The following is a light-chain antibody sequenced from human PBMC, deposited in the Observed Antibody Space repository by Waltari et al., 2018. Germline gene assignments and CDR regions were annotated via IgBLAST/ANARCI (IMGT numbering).Light chain of an antibody. V-gene: IGLV2-14*03. CDR2: DVT. J-gene: IGLJ1*01. Sequence: QSALTQPASVSGSPGQSITISCTGTSSDVGTYNYVSWYQQLPGKAPKLIIYDVTTRPSGISNRFSVTKSGNTASLSISGLQAEDAADYYCSSFTTNNALVLGSGTKVSVL. CDR3: SSFTTNNALV. CDR1: SSDVGTYNY.